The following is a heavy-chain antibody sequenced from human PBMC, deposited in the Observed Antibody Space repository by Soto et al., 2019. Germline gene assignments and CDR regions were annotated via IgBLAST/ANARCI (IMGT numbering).Heavy chain of an antibody. CDR3: ARARYDSSGYSYYFDY. Sequence: QVQLQESGPGLVKPSQTLSLTCPVSGGSISSGGYYWSWIRQHPGKGLEWIGYIYYSGSTYYNPSLKSRVTISVDTSKNQFSLKLSSVTAADTAVYYCARARYDSSGYSYYFDYWGQGTLVTVSS. CDR1: GGSISSGGYY. CDR2: IYYSGST. J-gene: IGHJ4*02. D-gene: IGHD3-22*01. V-gene: IGHV4-31*03.